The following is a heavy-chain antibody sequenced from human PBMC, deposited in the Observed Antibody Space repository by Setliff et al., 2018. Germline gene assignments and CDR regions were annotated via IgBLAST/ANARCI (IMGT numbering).Heavy chain of an antibody. CDR2: ISSDSGSI. D-gene: IGHD4-17*01. Sequence: PGGSLRLSCAASGLTFSSDAMTWVRQTPGKGLEWVSVISSDSGSIYYADSVKGRFTISRDNSGNTLYLLMNSLRGDDTASYYCARDPNGDYVGAFDPWGQGILVTVSS. J-gene: IGHJ5*02. V-gene: IGHV3-23*03. CDR3: ARDPNGDYVGAFDP. CDR1: GLTFSSDA.